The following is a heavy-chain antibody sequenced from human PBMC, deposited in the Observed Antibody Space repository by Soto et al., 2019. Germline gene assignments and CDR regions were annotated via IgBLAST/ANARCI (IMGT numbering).Heavy chain of an antibody. CDR3: ARASDYYDSSGYYLYPQTPDY. J-gene: IGHJ4*02. CDR1: GFTFSSYG. Sequence: GGSLRLSCAASGFTFSSYGMHWVRQAPGKGLEWVAVIWYDGSNKYYADSVKGRFTISRDNSKNTLYLQMNSLRAEDTAVYYCARASDYYDSSGYYLYPQTPDYWGQGTLVTVSS. CDR2: IWYDGSNK. V-gene: IGHV3-33*01. D-gene: IGHD3-22*01.